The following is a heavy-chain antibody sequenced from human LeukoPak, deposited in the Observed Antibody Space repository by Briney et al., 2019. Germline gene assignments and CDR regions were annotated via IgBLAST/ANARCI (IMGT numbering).Heavy chain of an antibody. CDR3: APDTYYYDSSGYFLDY. Sequence: PGGSLRLSCAASGFTFSSYAMSWVRQAPGKGLEWVSAISGSGGSTYYADSVKGRFTISRDNSKNTLYLQMNSLRAEDTAVYYCAPDTYYYDSSGYFLDYWGQGTLVTVSS. CDR2: ISGSGGST. V-gene: IGHV3-23*01. CDR1: GFTFSSYA. D-gene: IGHD3-22*01. J-gene: IGHJ4*02.